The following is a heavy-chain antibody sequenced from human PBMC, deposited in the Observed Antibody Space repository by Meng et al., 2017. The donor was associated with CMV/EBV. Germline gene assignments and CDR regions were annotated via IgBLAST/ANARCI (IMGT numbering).Heavy chain of an antibody. CDR1: GGSISSSSYY. J-gene: IGHJ5*02. D-gene: IGHD2-2*01. CDR3: ARDLSNPLVVPAAYNWFDP. Sequence: QLQLQESGPGLWKPSETLSLTCTVSGGSISSSSYYWGWIRQPPGKGLEWIGSIYYSGSTYYNPSLKSRVTISVDTSKNQFSLKLSSVTAADTAVYYCARDLSNPLVVPAAYNWFDPWGQGTLVTVSS. CDR2: IYYSGST. V-gene: IGHV4-39*07.